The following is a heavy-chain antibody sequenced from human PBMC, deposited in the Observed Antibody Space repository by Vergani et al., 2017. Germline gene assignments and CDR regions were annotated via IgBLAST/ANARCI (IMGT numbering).Heavy chain of an antibody. CDR2: ISSSSSTI. Sequence: EVQLVESGGGLVQPGGSLRLSCAASGFTFSSYSMNWVRQAPGKGLEWVSYISSSSSTIYYADSVKGLFTISRDNAKNSLYLQMNSLRAEDTAVYYCARDWSIAAAGCAVDIWGQGTMVTVSS. CDR3: ARDWSIAAAGCAVDI. V-gene: IGHV3-48*01. CDR1: GFTFSSYS. D-gene: IGHD6-13*01. J-gene: IGHJ3*02.